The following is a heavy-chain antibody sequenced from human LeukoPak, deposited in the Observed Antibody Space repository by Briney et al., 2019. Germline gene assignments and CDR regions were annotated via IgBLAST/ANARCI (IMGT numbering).Heavy chain of an antibody. D-gene: IGHD2-21*02. V-gene: IGHV3-33*01. J-gene: IGHJ4*02. CDR3: ARVFGSDFYKFVY. Sequence: GRSLRLSCVGSGYSFSTYDMNWVRQAPGKGLDWVAVIWHDGSKKYYADSVKGRFTISRDDSKNTLYLQMNSLRAEDTAVYYCARVFGSDFYKFVYGGQGTLVTVSS. CDR1: GYSFSTYD. CDR2: IWHDGSKK.